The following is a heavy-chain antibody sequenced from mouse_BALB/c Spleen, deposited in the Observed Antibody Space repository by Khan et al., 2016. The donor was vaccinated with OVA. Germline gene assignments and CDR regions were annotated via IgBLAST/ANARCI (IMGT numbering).Heavy chain of an antibody. J-gene: IGHJ4*01. Sequence: EVQLQESGPGLVKPSQSLSLTCTVTGYSITSDYAWNWIRQFPGNKRELMGYISYSGSTSYNPSLKSRTSITRDTSKNQFFLQLSSVSAEDTATYYCAGYDYGGAMDYWGQGTSVTVSS. V-gene: IGHV3-2*02. CDR1: GYSITSDYA. CDR3: AGYDYGGAMDY. CDR2: ISYSGST. D-gene: IGHD2-4*01.